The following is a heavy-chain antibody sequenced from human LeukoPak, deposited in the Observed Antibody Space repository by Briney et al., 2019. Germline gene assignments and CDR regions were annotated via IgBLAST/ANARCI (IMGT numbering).Heavy chain of an antibody. Sequence: SETLSLTCTVSGYSISSGYYWGWIRQPPGKGLEWIGSIYHSGSTYYNPSLKSRVTISVDTSKNQFSLKLSSVTAADTAVYYCARVRGMIVVVFDYWGQGTLVTVFS. J-gene: IGHJ4*02. CDR2: IYHSGST. D-gene: IGHD3-22*01. CDR3: ARVRGMIVVVFDY. CDR1: GYSISSGYY. V-gene: IGHV4-38-2*02.